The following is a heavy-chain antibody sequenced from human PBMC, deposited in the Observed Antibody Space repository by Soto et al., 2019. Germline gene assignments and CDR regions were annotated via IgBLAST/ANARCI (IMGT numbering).Heavy chain of an antibody. CDR1: GFTFSSYG. V-gene: IGHV3-33*01. D-gene: IGHD6-6*01. CDR2: IWYDGSNK. J-gene: IGHJ4*02. Sequence: QVQLVESGGGVVQPGRSLRLSCAASGFTFSSYGMHWVRQAPGKGLGWVAVIWYDGSNKYYADSVKGRFTISRDNSKNTLYLQMNSLRAEDTAVYYCARDTSLSSSPDYWGQGTLVTVSS. CDR3: ARDTSLSSSPDY.